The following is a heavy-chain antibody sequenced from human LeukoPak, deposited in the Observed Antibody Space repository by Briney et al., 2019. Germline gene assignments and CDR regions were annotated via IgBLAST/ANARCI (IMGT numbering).Heavy chain of an antibody. CDR3: ARSSRYSSSWYGNWFDP. CDR2: IYTSGST. J-gene: IGHJ5*02. V-gene: IGHV4-4*09. D-gene: IGHD6-13*01. CDR1: GGSISSYY. Sequence: SETLSLTCTVSGGSISSYYWSWIRQPPGKGLEWIGYIYTSGSTNYNPSLKSRVTISVDTSKNQFSLKLSSVTAADTAVYYCARSSRYSSSWYGNWFDPWGRGTLVTVSS.